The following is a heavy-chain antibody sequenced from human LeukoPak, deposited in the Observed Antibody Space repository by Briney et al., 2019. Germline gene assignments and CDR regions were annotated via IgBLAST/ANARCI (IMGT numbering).Heavy chain of an antibody. CDR1: GGSFSGYY. CDR3: ARWGSGSSYYYYYYMDV. CDR2: INHSGST. D-gene: IGHD3-10*01. J-gene: IGHJ6*03. Sequence: SETLSLTCAVYGGSFSGYYWSWIRQPPGKGLEWIGEINHSGSTNYNPSLKSRVTISVDTSKNQFSLKLSSVTAADTAVYYCARWGSGSSYYYYYYMDVWGKGTTVTISS. V-gene: IGHV4-34*01.